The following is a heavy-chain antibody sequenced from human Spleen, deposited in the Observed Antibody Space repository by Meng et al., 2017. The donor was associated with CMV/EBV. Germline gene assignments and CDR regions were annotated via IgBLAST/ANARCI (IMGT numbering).Heavy chain of an antibody. J-gene: IGHJ5*02. CDR3: ATRVAPWESLTP. V-gene: IGHV1-2*02. CDR2: IDPSSGDK. D-gene: IGHD1-26*01. CDR1: GYTFTTNH. Sequence: GGSLRLSCKASGYTFTTNHIHWVRQVPGQGLEWMGWIDPSSGDKNSAHNFQGRLTMTRDTSIRTAYMELSRLTFDDTAVYYCATRVAPWESLTPWGQGTLVTVSS.